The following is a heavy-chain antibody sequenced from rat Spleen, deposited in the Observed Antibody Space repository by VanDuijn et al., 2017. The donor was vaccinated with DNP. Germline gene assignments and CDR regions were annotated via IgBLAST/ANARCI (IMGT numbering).Heavy chain of an antibody. V-gene: IGHV3-1*01. CDR1: GYSITSNY. D-gene: IGHD4-4*01. Sequence: EAQLQESGPGLVKPSQSLSLTCSVTGYSITSNYWGWIRKFPGNKMEWIGHISYSGRTSYNPSLKSRISITRDTWKNQFFLQLNSVTTEDTATYYCARHSNSGLVFFDYWGQGVMVTVSS. J-gene: IGHJ2*01. CDR2: ISYSGRT. CDR3: ARHSNSGLVFFDY.